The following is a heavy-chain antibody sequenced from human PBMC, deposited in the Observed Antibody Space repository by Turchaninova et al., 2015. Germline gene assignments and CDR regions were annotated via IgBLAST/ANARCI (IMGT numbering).Heavy chain of an antibody. CDR3: ARVHRXTIFXX. D-gene: IGHD3-3*01. J-gene: IGHJ4*02. Sequence: QVQLQQWGAGLLKPSETLSLTCAVYGGSFSGYYWSWIRQPPGKGLECIGEINHSGSTNYNPSIKSRVTISVXTSKNXXSLXXXSVTAADTXVYYCARVHRXTIFXXWGQGXLVTVSS. CDR1: GGSFSGYY. V-gene: IGHV4-34*01. CDR2: INHSGST.